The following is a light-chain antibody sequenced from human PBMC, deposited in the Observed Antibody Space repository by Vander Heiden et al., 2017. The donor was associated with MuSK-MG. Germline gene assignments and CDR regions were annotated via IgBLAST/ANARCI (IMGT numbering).Light chain of an antibody. CDR2: AAS. Sequence: DIQMTQSPSSLSASVGDRVTITCRASQSIASYFNWYQQKPREAPKLLIYAASRLQGGVPSRCSGSGARTDFTLTISSLQPEDFATYCCQQSYSTPQTFGQGTKVEIK. CDR1: QSIASY. V-gene: IGKV1-39*01. J-gene: IGKJ1*01. CDR3: QQSYSTPQT.